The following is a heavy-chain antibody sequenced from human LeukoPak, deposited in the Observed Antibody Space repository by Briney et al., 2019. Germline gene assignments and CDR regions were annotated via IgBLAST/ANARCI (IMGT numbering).Heavy chain of an antibody. V-gene: IGHV4-59*01. J-gene: IGHJ5*02. Sequence: SETLSLTCTVSGGSINSYFWTWIRQPPGKGLEWIGYINHSGSANYSPSLKSRVTMSVDTSKNRFSLKLTSVTGADTAVYYCARQWYSSSLNWFDPWGQGTLVTVSS. D-gene: IGHD6-6*01. CDR1: GGSINSYF. CDR2: INHSGSA. CDR3: ARQWYSSSLNWFDP.